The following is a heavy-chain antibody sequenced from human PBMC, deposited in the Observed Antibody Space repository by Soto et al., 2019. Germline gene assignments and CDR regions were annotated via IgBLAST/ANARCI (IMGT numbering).Heavy chain of an antibody. Sequence: GGSLRLSCAASGFTVSNTYMTWVRQPPGKGLECVSVIYTAGGTNYADSVKGRFIISRDNSKNTLYLQMNSLRAEDTAAYYCARALPVAKGGFDPWGQGTLVTVSS. J-gene: IGHJ5*02. CDR1: GFTVSNTY. CDR2: IYTAGGT. V-gene: IGHV3-53*01. CDR3: ARALPVAKGGFDP. D-gene: IGHD2-2*01.